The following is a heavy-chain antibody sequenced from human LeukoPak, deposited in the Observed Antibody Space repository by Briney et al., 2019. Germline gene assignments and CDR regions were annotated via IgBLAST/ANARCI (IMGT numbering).Heavy chain of an antibody. CDR2: IKQDGSEK. CDR3: ARVGAFRAFDI. J-gene: IGHJ3*02. Sequence: PGGSLSLSCPASGFTFSSYWMSWVRQAPGKGLEWVANIKQDGSEKYYVDSVKGRFTISRDNAKNSLYLQMNSLRAEDTAVYYCARVGAFRAFDIWGQGTMVTVSS. CDR1: GFTFSSYW. D-gene: IGHD3-16*01. V-gene: IGHV3-7*01.